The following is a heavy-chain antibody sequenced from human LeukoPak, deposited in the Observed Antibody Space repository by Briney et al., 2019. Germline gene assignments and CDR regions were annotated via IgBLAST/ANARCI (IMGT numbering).Heavy chain of an antibody. V-gene: IGHV4-34*01. J-gene: IGHJ5*02. CDR2: INHSGST. Sequence: ASETLSLTCAVYGGSFSGYYWSWIRQPPGKGLEWIGEINHSGSTNYNPSLKSRVTISVDTSKNQFSLKLSSVTAADTAVYYCAREFAQGGFDPWGQGTLVTVSS. CDR3: AREFAQGGFDP. CDR1: GGSFSGYY. D-gene: IGHD3-16*01.